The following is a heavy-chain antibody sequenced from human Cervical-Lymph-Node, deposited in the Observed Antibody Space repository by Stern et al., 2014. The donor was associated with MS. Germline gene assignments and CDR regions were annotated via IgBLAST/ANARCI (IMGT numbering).Heavy chain of an antibody. D-gene: IGHD5-12*01. J-gene: IGHJ4*02. CDR2: IYSSGST. V-gene: IGHV4-31*03. CDR3: ARVPLVTTTFDS. CDR1: GGSIGSGGYY. Sequence: QVQLQESGPGLVKPSQTLSLTCTVSGGSIGSGGYYWSRVRQHPGKGLGWIGNIYSSGSTYYTPSLKSRVTISIDMSENQFSLNLTSVTAADTAVYFCARVPLVTTTFDSWGQGTLVTVSS.